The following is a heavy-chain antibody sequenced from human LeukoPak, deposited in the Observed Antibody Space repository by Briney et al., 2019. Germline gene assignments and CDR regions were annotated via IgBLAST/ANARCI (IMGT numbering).Heavy chain of an antibody. CDR1: GYTFTSYY. CDR3: ARDKGGGSYYYYYYGMDV. D-gene: IGHD1-26*01. CDR2: INPSGGST. Sequence: ASVKVSCKASGYTFTSYYMHWVRQAPGQGLEWMGIINPSGGSTSYAQKFQGRVTMTRDASTSTVYMELSSLRSEDTAVYYCARDKGGGSYYYYYYGMDVWGQGTTVTVSS. V-gene: IGHV1-46*01. J-gene: IGHJ6*02.